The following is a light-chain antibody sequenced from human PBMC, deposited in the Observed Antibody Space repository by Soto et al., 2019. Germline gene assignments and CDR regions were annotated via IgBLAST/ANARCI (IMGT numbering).Light chain of an antibody. CDR3: QQYGRSWT. V-gene: IGKV3-20*01. J-gene: IGKJ1*01. CDR1: QSVRSSY. Sequence: EIVLTQSPGTLSLSPGERVTLSCRASQSVRSSYLAWYQQTPGQAPRLLIYGASRRATGIADRFSGRGSGTDFTLTISRLEPEDFAVYYCQQYGRSWTFGQGTKVESK. CDR2: GAS.